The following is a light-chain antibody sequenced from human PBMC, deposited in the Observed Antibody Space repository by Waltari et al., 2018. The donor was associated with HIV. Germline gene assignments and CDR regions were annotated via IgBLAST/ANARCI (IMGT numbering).Light chain of an antibody. CDR2: GNN. V-gene: IGLV1-40*01. Sequence: QSVLTQPPSVSGAPGQRDRISCTGTTFNIGAGHDVQLYQHLPGTAPKLLIFGNNNRPSGVPDRFSGSKSGSSASLAITGLQAEDEADYYCQSYDNRLRGVFGGGTKVTVL. CDR1: TFNIGAGHD. CDR3: QSYDNRLRGV. J-gene: IGLJ3*02.